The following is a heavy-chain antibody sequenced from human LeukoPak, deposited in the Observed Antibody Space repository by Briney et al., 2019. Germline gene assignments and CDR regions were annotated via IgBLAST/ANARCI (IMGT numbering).Heavy chain of an antibody. D-gene: IGHD6-19*01. Sequence: ASVEVSCKASGYTFTSYGISWVRQAPGQGLEWMGWISAYNGNTNYAQKLQGRVTMTTDTSTSTAYMELRSLRSDDTAVYYCARDHIKGIAVAGTWNYWGQGTLVTVSS. CDR2: ISAYNGNT. J-gene: IGHJ4*02. CDR3: ARDHIKGIAVAGTWNY. V-gene: IGHV1-18*01. CDR1: GYTFTSYG.